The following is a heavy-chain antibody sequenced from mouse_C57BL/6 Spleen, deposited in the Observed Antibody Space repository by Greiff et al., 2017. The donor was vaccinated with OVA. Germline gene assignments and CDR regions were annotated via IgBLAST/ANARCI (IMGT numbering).Heavy chain of an antibody. CDR1: GYTFTSYW. D-gene: IGHD1-1*01. CDR2: IDPSDSYT. J-gene: IGHJ3*01. CDR3: AYYGSSSLNY. Sequence: QVQLKQPGAELVMPGASVKLSCKASGYTFTSYWMHWVKQRPGQGLEWIGEIDPSDSYTNYNQKFKGKSTLTVDKSSSTAYMQLSSLTSEDSAVYYCAYYGSSSLNYWGQGTLVTVSA. V-gene: IGHV1-69*01.